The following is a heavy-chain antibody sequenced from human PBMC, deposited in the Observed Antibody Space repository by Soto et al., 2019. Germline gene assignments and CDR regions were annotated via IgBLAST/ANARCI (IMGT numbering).Heavy chain of an antibody. V-gene: IGHV1-8*02. CDR1: GYTFTGYH. J-gene: IGHJ4*02. Sequence: ASVKVSCKASGYTFTGYHMHWVRQATGQGLEWMGWMNPNSGNTGYAQKFQGRVTMTRNTSISTAYMELSSLRSEDTAVYYCARGVATIPYWGQGTLVTVSS. CDR2: MNPNSGNT. CDR3: ARGVATIPY. D-gene: IGHD5-12*01.